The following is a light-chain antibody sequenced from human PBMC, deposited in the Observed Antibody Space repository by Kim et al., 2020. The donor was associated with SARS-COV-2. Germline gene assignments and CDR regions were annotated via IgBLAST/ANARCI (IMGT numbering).Light chain of an antibody. Sequence: SVSPGQTARITCSGDKLGDKDACCYQQKPGQSPVMVIYQDTKRPSGIPERFSGSTSGNTATLTISGTQALDEAYYYCQAWDSSTAVFGGGTKVTVL. J-gene: IGLJ3*02. CDR2: QDT. CDR1: KLGDKD. V-gene: IGLV3-1*01. CDR3: QAWDSSTAV.